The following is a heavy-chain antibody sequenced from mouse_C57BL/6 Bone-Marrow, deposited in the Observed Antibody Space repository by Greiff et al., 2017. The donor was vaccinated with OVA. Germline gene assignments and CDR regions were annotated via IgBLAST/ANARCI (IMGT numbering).Heavy chain of an antibody. CDR1: GYTFTDYE. Sequence: QVQLKESGAELVRPGASVTLSCKASGYTFTDYEMHWVKQTPVHGLEWIGAIDPETGGTAYNQKFKGKAILTADKSSSTAYMELRSLTSEDSAVYYCTRSRTAQDYWGQGTTLTVSS. D-gene: IGHD3-2*02. CDR2: IDPETGGT. J-gene: IGHJ2*01. CDR3: TRSRTAQDY. V-gene: IGHV1-15*01.